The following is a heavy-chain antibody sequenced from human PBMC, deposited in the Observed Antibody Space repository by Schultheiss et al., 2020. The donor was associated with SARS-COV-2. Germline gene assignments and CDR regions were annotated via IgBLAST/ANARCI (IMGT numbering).Heavy chain of an antibody. CDR1: GFTFSSYA. D-gene: IGHD6-13*01. CDR2: ISYDGSNK. CDR3: AKIPIAAGRGAPGFDD. V-gene: IGHV3-30*04. J-gene: IGHJ4*02. Sequence: GGSLRLSCAASGFTFSSYAMHWVRQAPGKGLEWVAVISYDGSNKYYADSVKGRFTISRDNSKNSLYLQMNSLRGEDTAVYYCAKIPIAAGRGAPGFDDWGQGTVVTVSS.